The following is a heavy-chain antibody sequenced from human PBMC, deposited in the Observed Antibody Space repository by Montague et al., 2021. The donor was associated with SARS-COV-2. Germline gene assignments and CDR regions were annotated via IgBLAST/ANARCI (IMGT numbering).Heavy chain of an antibody. V-gene: IGHV3-66*01. CDR3: SRGLAPACIGFGWFDP. CDR2: NT. J-gene: IGHJ5*02. Sequence: NTYYAHPVTGRFTITRDNSKNTLYLQLNSLRAEYTAVYYCSRGLAPACIGFGWFDPWGQGTLGTVSS. D-gene: IGHD6-13*01.